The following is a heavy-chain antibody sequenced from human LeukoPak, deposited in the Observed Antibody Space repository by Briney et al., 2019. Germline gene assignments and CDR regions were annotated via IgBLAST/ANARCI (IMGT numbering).Heavy chain of an antibody. CDR2: IYYSGST. CDR3: ARVGSSRAFDI. J-gene: IGHJ3*02. Sequence: SETLSLTCAVSGGSISSGGYYWSWIRQPPGKGLEWIGYIYYSGSTNYNPSLKSRVTISVDTSKNQFSLKLSSVTAADTAVYYCARVGSSRAFDIWGQGTMVTVSS. CDR1: GGSISSGGYY. D-gene: IGHD1-26*01. V-gene: IGHV4-61*08.